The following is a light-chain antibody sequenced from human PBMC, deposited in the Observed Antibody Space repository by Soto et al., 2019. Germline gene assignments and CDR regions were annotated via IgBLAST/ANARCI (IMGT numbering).Light chain of an antibody. CDR1: SGSIASNY. Sequence: NFMLTQPHSVSESPGKTVTISCTRSSGSIASNYVQWYQQRPGSAPTTVIYEDNQRPSGVPDRFSGSIDSSSNSASLTISGLKTEDEADYYCQSYDSSIVVFGGETKLAVL. CDR2: EDN. J-gene: IGLJ2*01. CDR3: QSYDSSIVV. V-gene: IGLV6-57*04.